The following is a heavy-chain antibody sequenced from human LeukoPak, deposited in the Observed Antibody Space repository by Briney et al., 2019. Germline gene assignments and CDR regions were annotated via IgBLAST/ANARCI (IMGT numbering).Heavy chain of an antibody. CDR2: IYYSGST. V-gene: IGHV4-39*01. CDR1: GGSISSSSYY. Sequence: RASETLSLTCTVSGGSISSSSYYWGWIRQPPGKGLEWIGSIYYSGSTYYNPSLKSRVTISVDTSKNQFSLKLSSVTAADTAVYYCARVTAYYYGSGSHLVLDYWGQGTLVTVSS. J-gene: IGHJ4*02. D-gene: IGHD3-10*01. CDR3: ARVTAYYYGSGSHLVLDY.